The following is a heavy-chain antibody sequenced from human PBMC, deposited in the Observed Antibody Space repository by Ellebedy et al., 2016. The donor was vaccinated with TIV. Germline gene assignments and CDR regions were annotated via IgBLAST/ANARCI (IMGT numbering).Heavy chain of an antibody. J-gene: IGHJ3*02. Sequence: GESLKISCAVSGFTISDSYMSWVRQAPGKGLEWVSYISAGGTVIYYADSVKGRFTISRDNAKNSLYLHMDSLTAEDTAVYYCAKSTVINPEGDAYDIWGQGTKVTVSS. CDR3: AKSTVINPEGDAYDI. CDR1: GFTISDSY. V-gene: IGHV3-11*04. CDR2: ISAGGTVI. D-gene: IGHD4-23*01.